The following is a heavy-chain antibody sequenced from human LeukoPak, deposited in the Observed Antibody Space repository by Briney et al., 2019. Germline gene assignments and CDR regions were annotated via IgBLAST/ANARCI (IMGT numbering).Heavy chain of an antibody. Sequence: SETLSLTCTVSGGSISTYYWSWIRQPPGKGLEWSGYIYYSGNTNYNPSLKSRVTISVDTSKNQFSLKLSSVTAADTAVYYCARVFRGGGGGWPDYWGQGTLVTVSS. CDR3: ARVFRGGGGGWPDY. CDR2: IYYSGNT. D-gene: IGHD6-19*01. V-gene: IGHV4-59*01. CDR1: GGSISTYY. J-gene: IGHJ4*02.